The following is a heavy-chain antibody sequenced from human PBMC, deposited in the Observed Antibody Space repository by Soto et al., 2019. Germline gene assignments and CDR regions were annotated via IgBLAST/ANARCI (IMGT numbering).Heavy chain of an antibody. CDR3: TRRYHWNDNSFDP. Sequence: KTSETLSLTCTVSGASSSVHSYYWTWIRQPPGKGLEWIGSSYYSGTTYFNPSLKSRATISVDTSKNQFSLRLTSVTAADTAIYYCTRRYHWNDNSFDPWGPGALVTVSS. J-gene: IGHJ5*02. D-gene: IGHD3-9*01. V-gene: IGHV4-39*01. CDR1: GASSSVHSYY. CDR2: SYYSGTT.